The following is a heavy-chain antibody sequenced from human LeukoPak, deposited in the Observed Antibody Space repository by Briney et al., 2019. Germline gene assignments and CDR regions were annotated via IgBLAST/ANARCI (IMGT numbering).Heavy chain of an antibody. V-gene: IGHV4-59*01. Sequence: SETLSLTCTISGGAIGSYYWSWIRQPPGKGLEGMGYIYYSGGTNYNPSLMSRVTISVDRAQSQFSLSLSSATAADPAVSYCARDGLYDSSGYYMDSWGQGTLVIVSS. CDR1: GGAIGSYY. D-gene: IGHD3-22*01. J-gene: IGHJ4*02. CDR2: IYYSGGT. CDR3: ARDGLYDSSGYYMDS.